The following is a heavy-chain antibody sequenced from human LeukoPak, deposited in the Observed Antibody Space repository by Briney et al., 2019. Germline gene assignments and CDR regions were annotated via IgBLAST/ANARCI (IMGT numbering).Heavy chain of an antibody. CDR1: GFTFSSYE. V-gene: IGHV3-48*03. CDR3: ARGGHSGMDV. J-gene: IGHJ6*02. CDR2: ISSSGSTI. Sequence: GGSLRLSCAASGFTFSSYEMNWVRQAPGKGLEWVSYISSSGSTIYYADSVKGRFTISRDNSKNTLYLQMNSLRAEDTAVYYCARGGHSGMDVWGQGTTVTVSS.